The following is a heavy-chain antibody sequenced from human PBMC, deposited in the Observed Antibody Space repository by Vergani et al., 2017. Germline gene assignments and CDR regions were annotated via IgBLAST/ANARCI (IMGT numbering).Heavy chain of an antibody. Sequence: EVQLLESGGGLVQPGGSLRLSCAASGFTFSSYAMSWVRQAPGKGLEWVSAISGSGGSTYYADSGKGRSTIARDNTKNTMYLQMNRLRAEDTAVYYGAKGTTIGARYFDYWSQGCLVTVSS. CDR3: AKGTTIGARYFDY. D-gene: IGHD1-26*01. CDR2: ISGSGGST. J-gene: IGHJ4*02. CDR1: GFTFSSYA. V-gene: IGHV3-23*01.